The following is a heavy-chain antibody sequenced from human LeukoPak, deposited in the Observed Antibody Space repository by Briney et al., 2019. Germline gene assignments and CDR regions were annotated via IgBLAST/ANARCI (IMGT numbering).Heavy chain of an antibody. CDR2: ISAYNGNT. V-gene: IGHV1-18*01. J-gene: IGHJ5*02. D-gene: IGHD3-22*01. CDR1: GYSFTSYG. Sequence: GASVKVSCKASGYSFTSYGISWVRQAPGQGLEWMGWISAYNGNTNYAQKLQGRVTMTTDTSTSTAYMELRSLRSDDTAVYYCARDDRTYYYDSSGYSIVFSRLWFDPWGQGTLVTVSS. CDR3: ARDDRTYYYDSSGYSIVFSRLWFDP.